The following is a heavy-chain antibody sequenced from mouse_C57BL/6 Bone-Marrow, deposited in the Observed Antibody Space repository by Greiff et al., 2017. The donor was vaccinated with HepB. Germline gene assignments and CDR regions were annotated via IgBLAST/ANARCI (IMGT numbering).Heavy chain of an antibody. V-gene: IGHV1-53*01. CDR1: GYTFTSYW. Sequence: VKLQQPGTELVKPGASVKLSCKASGYTFTSYWMHWVKQRPGQGLEWIGNINPSNGGTNYNEKFKSKATLTVDKSSSTAYMQLSSLTSEDSAVYYCARWVYGSSNFDYWGQGTTLTVSS. CDR2: INPSNGGT. D-gene: IGHD1-1*01. J-gene: IGHJ2*01. CDR3: ARWVYGSSNFDY.